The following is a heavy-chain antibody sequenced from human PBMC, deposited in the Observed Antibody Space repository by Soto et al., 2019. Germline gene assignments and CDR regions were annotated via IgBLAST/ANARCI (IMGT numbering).Heavy chain of an antibody. CDR2: TNWNGGST. V-gene: IGHV3-20*04. D-gene: IGHD2-2*01. CDR1: GFTFDDYG. J-gene: IGHJ6*02. CDR3: ARDGPYCSSTSCYVSYYYYGMDV. Sequence: GGSLRLSCAASGFTFDDYGMSWVRQAPGKGLEWVSGTNWNGGSTGYADSVKGRFTISRDNAKNSLYLQMNSLRAEDTALYYCARDGPYCSSTSCYVSYYYYGMDVWGQGTTVTVSS.